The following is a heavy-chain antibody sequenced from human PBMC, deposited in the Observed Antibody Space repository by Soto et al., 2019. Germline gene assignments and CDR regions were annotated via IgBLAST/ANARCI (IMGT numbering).Heavy chain of an antibody. CDR3: ARDLAVPAAKTNWFDP. CDR2: ISSSSSTI. V-gene: IGHV3-48*01. D-gene: IGHD2-2*01. CDR1: GFTFSSYS. Sequence: GGSLRLSCAASGFTFSSYSMNWVRQAPGKGLEWVSYISSSSSTIYYADSVKGRFTISRDNAKNSLYLQMNSLRAEDTAVYYCARDLAVPAAKTNWFDPWGQGTLVTVSS. J-gene: IGHJ5*02.